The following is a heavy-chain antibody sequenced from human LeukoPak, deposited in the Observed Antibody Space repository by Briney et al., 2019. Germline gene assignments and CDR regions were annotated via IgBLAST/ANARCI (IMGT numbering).Heavy chain of an antibody. V-gene: IGHV4-30-4*01. CDR3: ARRGMGYSSSWYWFDP. J-gene: IGHJ5*02. D-gene: IGHD6-13*01. CDR1: GGSIRSGDHY. CDR2: IYFSGST. Sequence: SQTLSLTCNVSGGSIRSGDHYWSWIRQPPGKGLEWIGYIYFSGSTYYNPSLKSRVTISIDTSKSQFSLKLSSVTAADTAVYYCARRGMGYSSSWYWFDPWGQGTLVTVSS.